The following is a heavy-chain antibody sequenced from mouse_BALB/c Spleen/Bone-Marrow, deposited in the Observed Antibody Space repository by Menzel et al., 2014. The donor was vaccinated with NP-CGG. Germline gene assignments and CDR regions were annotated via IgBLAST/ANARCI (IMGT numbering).Heavy chain of an antibody. CDR3: AREGAYYRYIDY. D-gene: IGHD2-14*01. V-gene: IGHV2-9*02. J-gene: IGHJ2*01. Sequence: VKLQESGPGLVAPSQSLSITRTVSGFSLTTYGIHWVRQPPGKGLEWLGVIWAGGTTIYNSTLISRLSISKDTSKSQVFLKMNSLQTDDTAIYYCAREGAYYRYIDYWGQGTTLTVSS. CDR2: IWAGGTT. CDR1: GFSLTTYG.